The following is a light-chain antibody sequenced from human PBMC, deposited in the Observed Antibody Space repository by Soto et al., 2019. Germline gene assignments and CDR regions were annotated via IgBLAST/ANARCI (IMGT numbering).Light chain of an antibody. CDR2: SAS. CDR1: QSVTNY. CDR3: QQSYDTRMYT. Sequence: DIQMTQSPSSLSASVGDRVTITCRASQSVTNYLNWYQQKPGKAPILLIYSASTLQSGFPSRFSGSGSGTDFTLTISTLLPEDFATSFCQQSYDTRMYTFGQGTKLEI. V-gene: IGKV1-39*01. J-gene: IGKJ2*01.